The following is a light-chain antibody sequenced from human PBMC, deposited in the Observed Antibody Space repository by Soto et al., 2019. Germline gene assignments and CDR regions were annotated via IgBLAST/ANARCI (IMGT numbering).Light chain of an antibody. CDR1: QSVSSN. V-gene: IGKV3-15*01. J-gene: IGKJ1*01. CDR2: GAS. CDR3: QQYNNWPPAT. Sequence: EIVMTQSPATLSVSPGERATLSCRASQSVSSNLAWYQQKPGQAPRLLIYGASTRATGIPARFSGSGSGTEFTLTISSLQSEDVAVYYCQQYNNWPPATF.